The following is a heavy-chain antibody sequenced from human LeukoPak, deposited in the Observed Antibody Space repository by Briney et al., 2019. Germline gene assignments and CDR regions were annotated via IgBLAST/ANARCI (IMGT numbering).Heavy chain of an antibody. J-gene: IGHJ3*02. CDR1: GDSISSSSYY. Sequence: SETLSLTCTVSGDSISSSSYYWGWIRQPPGKGLEWIGSMYYSGSTYYNPSLKSRVTISVDTSKNQFSLKLSSVTAADTAVYYCATQRGYSYGLGAFDIWGQGTMVTVSS. V-gene: IGHV4-39*07. D-gene: IGHD5-18*01. CDR3: ATQRGYSYGLGAFDI. CDR2: MYYSGST.